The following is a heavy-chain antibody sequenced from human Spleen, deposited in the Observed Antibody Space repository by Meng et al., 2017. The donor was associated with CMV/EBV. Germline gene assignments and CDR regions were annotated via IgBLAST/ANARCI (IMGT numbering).Heavy chain of an antibody. CDR1: GGSSSNSGHY. D-gene: IGHD6-19*01. CDR2: IYYTGAT. J-gene: IGHJ5*01. Sequence: SGGSSSNSGHYWSWIRQHPGKGLEWIGYIYYTGATYYNPSLKSRVIISEDTSQGQFSLRLSSVTAADTAVYYCARELENSGWLYWFDSWGQGTLVTVSS. CDR3: ARELENSGWLYWFDS. V-gene: IGHV4-31*02.